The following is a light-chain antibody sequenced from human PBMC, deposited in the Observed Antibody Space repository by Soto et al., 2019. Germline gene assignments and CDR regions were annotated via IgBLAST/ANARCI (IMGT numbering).Light chain of an antibody. CDR3: QQSYSTPYT. CDR2: AAS. J-gene: IGKJ2*01. CDR1: QSISSY. Sequence: DINMTQSPSSMSASVGDRCTITCRTSQSISSYLNSYQRKPGKANKILIYAASSLQSWVPSKFSGSGSGTDFTLTISSLQPEDVATYYFQQSYSTPYTFGQGTNLEIK. V-gene: IGKV1-39*01.